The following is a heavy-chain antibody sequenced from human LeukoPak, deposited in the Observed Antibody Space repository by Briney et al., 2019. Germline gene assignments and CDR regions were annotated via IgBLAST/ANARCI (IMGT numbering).Heavy chain of an antibody. CDR1: GYTFTSYD. CDR3: ARGATRPFYYYYMDV. J-gene: IGHJ6*03. D-gene: IGHD1-26*01. CDR2: MNPNSGNT. Sequence: EASVKVTCKASGYTFTSYDINWVRQATGQGLEWMGWMNPNSGNTGYAQKFQGRVTMTRNTSISTAYMELSSLRSEDTAVYYCARGATRPFYYYYMDVWGKGTTVTISS. V-gene: IGHV1-8*01.